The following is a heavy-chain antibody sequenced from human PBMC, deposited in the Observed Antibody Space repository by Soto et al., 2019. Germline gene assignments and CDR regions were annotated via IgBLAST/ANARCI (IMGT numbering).Heavy chain of an antibody. CDR2: IHSDGSST. Sequence: GSPRLSCAARGFTFSYFWMHLVRQAPGQGLVWVSRIHSDGSSTTYADSVKGRFTISRDNAKNTLYLQMNSLRAEDTAVYYCARGDRGAFDLWGQGTMVTVSS. V-gene: IGHV3-74*01. D-gene: IGHD2-21*02. J-gene: IGHJ3*01. CDR1: GFTFSYFW. CDR3: ARGDRGAFDL.